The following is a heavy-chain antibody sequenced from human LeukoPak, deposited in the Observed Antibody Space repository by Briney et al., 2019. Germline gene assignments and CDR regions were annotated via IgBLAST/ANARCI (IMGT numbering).Heavy chain of an antibody. CDR1: GGSISSSIYY. V-gene: IGHV4-39*01. Sequence: SETLSLTCTVSGGSISSSIYYWGWIRQPPGKGLEWIGTIYYSGSTYYNPSLKTRVTISVDTSKNQFSLKLSSVTAADTAVYYCARRAVYGATYYFDYWGQGTLVTVSS. CDR3: ARRAVYGATYYFDY. D-gene: IGHD4-17*01. J-gene: IGHJ4*02. CDR2: IYYSGST.